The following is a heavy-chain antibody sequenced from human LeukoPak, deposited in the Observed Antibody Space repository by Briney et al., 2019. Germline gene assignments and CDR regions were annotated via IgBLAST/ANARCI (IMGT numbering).Heavy chain of an antibody. Sequence: GGSLRLSCAASGFTFSSYWMSWVRQAPGKGLEWVANIKQDGSEKYYVDSVKGRFTISRDNAKNSLYLQMNSLRAEDTAVYYCARDGSKPDYYGPGWFDPWGQGTLVTVSS. D-gene: IGHD3-10*01. V-gene: IGHV3-7*01. CDR1: GFTFSSYW. CDR2: IKQDGSEK. CDR3: ARDGSKPDYYGPGWFDP. J-gene: IGHJ5*02.